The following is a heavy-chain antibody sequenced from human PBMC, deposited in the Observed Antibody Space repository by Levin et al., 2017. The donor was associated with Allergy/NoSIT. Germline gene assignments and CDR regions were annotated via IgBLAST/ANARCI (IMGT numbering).Heavy chain of an antibody. Sequence: TGGSLRLSCAASGFAVSNNYMTWVRQAPGKGLEWVSIIYSGGSTYYTDSVKGRFTISRDTSKNTLFLQMNRLRADDTAVYFCATGMASAGNYYFYFLDVWGKGTTVTVSS. J-gene: IGHJ6*03. CDR3: ATGMASAGNYYFYFLDV. CDR1: GFAVSNNY. CDR2: IYSGGST. D-gene: IGHD6-13*01. V-gene: IGHV3-53*01.